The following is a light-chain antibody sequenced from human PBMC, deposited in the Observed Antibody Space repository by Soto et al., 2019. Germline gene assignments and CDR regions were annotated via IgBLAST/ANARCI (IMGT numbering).Light chain of an antibody. V-gene: IGLV2-11*01. Sequence: QSALTQPRSVSGSPGQSVAISCTATSSDVGGFDFVSWYQQHPGKAPKLVIYDVSKRPSGVPDRFSGSRSGDTASLTISGLQAEDEADYYCYLYTGSDSVFGAGTKVTVL. CDR1: SSDVGGFDF. CDR3: YLYTGSDSV. J-gene: IGLJ3*02. CDR2: DVS.